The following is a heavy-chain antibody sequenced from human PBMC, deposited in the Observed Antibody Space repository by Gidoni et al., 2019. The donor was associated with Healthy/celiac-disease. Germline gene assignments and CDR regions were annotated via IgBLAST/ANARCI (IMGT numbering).Heavy chain of an antibody. CDR3: ARDPRRWIAALDAFDI. D-gene: IGHD6-13*01. CDR1: GYTFTSYA. V-gene: IGHV1-3*01. J-gene: IGHJ3*02. CDR2: INAGNGNT. Sequence: QVQLVQSGAEVTKPGASVKVSCKASGYTFTSYAMHWVRQAPGQRLEWMGWINAGNGNTKYSQKFQGRVTITRDTSASTAYMELSSLRSEDTAVYYCARDPRRWIAALDAFDIWGQGTMVTVSS.